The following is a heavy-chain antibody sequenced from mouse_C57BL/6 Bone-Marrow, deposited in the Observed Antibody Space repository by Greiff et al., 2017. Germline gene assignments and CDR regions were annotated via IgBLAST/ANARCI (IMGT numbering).Heavy chain of an antibody. CDR2: IYPGDGDT. V-gene: IGHV1-82*01. CDR1: GYAFSSSW. J-gene: IGHJ4*01. D-gene: IGHD6-1*01. Sequence: QVQPQQSGPELVKPGASVKISCKASGYAFSSSWMNWVKQRPGKGLEWIGRIYPGDGDTNYNGKFKGKATLTADKSSSTAYMQLSSLTSEDSAVYFCARARNPYAMDYWGQGTSVTVSS. CDR3: ARARNPYAMDY.